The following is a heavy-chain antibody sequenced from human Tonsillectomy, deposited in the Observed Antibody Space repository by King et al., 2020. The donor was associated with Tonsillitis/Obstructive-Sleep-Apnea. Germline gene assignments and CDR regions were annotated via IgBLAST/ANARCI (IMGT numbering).Heavy chain of an antibody. Sequence: VQLVESGGGLVKPGGSLRLSCAASGFTFSSYSMNWVRQAPGKGLEWVSSISSISSYIYYADSVKGRFTISRDNAKNSRYLQMNSLRAEDTAVYYCARAPSWGWHWGQGTLVTVSS. CDR1: GFTFSSYS. D-gene: IGHD3-16*01. CDR3: ARAPSWGWH. J-gene: IGHJ4*02. V-gene: IGHV3-21*01. CDR2: ISSISSYI.